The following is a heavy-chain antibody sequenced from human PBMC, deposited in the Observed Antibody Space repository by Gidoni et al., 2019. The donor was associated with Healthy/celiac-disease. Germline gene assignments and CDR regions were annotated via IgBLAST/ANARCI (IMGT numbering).Heavy chain of an antibody. V-gene: IGHV3-30*04. J-gene: IGHJ6*02. CDR1: GFPFSSYA. CDR2: LSYDGSNK. Sequence: QVQLVESGGGVVQPGRSLRLSCAASGFPFSSYAMQWVRQAPGKGLEWVAVLSYDGSNKYYADSVKGRFTISTDNSKNTLSLQMNSLRAEDTAVYYCARSGELQSLLDYYGMDVWGQGTTVTVSS. D-gene: IGHD1-7*01. CDR3: ARSGELQSLLDYYGMDV.